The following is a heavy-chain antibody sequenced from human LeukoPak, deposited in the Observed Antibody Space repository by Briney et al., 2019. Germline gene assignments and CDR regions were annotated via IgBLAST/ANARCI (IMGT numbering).Heavy chain of an antibody. J-gene: IGHJ3*02. CDR1: GYTFTSYY. CDR3: ARASGDIARQGYAFDI. CDR2: INPSGGST. Sequence: ASVKVSCKASGYTFTSYYMHWVRQAPGQGLEWMGIINPSGGSTSYAQKFQGRVTMIRDTSTSTVYMELSSLRSEDTAVYYCARASGDIARQGYAFDIWGQGTMVTVSS. D-gene: IGHD5-12*01. V-gene: IGHV1-46*01.